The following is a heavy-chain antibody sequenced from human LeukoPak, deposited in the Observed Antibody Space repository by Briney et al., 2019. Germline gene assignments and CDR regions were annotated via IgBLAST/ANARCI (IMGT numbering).Heavy chain of an antibody. J-gene: IGHJ5*02. CDR1: GFTFSSCA. CDR3: AKDYSSSWYVTLDP. D-gene: IGHD6-13*01. V-gene: IGHV3-23*01. Sequence: PGGSLRLSCAASGFTFSSCAMSWVRQAPGKGLEWVSAISGSGGSTYYADSVKGRFTISRDNSKNTLYLQMNSLRAEDTAVYYCAKDYSSSWYVTLDPWGQGTLVTVSS. CDR2: ISGSGGST.